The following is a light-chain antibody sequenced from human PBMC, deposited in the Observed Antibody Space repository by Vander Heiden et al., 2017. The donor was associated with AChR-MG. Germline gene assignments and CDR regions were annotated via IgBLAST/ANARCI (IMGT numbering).Light chain of an antibody. V-gene: IGLV1-40*01. CDR3: QSYDSSLTGVV. J-gene: IGLJ2*01. CDR1: ASNTGAGHH. Sequence: QSVLTQPPSVSGVPGQRVTISRTRRASNTGAGHHVDRYQQFPGTVPKLLIYGSRNRPSGVPDRFSGARSGTSASLAVTGLQAEDEADYYCQSYDSSLTGVVFGGGTKLTVL. CDR2: GSR.